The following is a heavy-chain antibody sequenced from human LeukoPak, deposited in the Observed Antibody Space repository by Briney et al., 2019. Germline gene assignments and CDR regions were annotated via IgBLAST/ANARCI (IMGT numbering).Heavy chain of an antibody. D-gene: IGHD3-10*01. CDR1: DGSISTYY. V-gene: IGHV4-59*01. J-gene: IGHJ6*04. Sequence: SETLSLTCTVSDGSISTYYWSWIRQPPGKGLEWIGYIYYSGSTDYNPSLKSRVTISVDTSKNQFSLKLSSVTAADTAVYYCATSYYYASGSLWNGMDVWGKGTTVIVSS. CDR3: ATSYYYASGSLWNGMDV. CDR2: IYYSGST.